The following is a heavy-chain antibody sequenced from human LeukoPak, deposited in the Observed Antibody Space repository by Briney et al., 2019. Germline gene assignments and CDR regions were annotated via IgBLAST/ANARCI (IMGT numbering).Heavy chain of an antibody. D-gene: IGHD3-10*01. CDR1: GFTLSSYA. CDR2: ISASGGST. Sequence: GGSLRLSCAASGFTLSSYAMSWVRQAPGKGLEWVSSISASGGSTNYADSVKGRFTISRDKSKSTVYLQMNSLRAEDTAVYYCAKVMKGSERLTMVRGVIIKTAGLYYMDVWGKGTTVTVSS. CDR3: AKVMKGSERLTMVRGVIIKTAGLYYMDV. J-gene: IGHJ6*03. V-gene: IGHV3-23*01.